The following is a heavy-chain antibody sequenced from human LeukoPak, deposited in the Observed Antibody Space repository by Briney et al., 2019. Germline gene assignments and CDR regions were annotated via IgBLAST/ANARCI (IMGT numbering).Heavy chain of an antibody. J-gene: IGHJ6*04. CDR2: INHSGST. Sequence: PSETLSLTCAVYGGSFSGYYWSWIRQPPGKGLEWIGEINHSGSTNYNPSLKSRVTISVDTSKNQFSLKLSSVTAADTAVYYCARDLSARFLEWLSFWDVWGKGTTVTVSS. CDR3: ARDLSARFLEWLSFWDV. V-gene: IGHV4-34*01. CDR1: GGSFSGYY. D-gene: IGHD3-3*01.